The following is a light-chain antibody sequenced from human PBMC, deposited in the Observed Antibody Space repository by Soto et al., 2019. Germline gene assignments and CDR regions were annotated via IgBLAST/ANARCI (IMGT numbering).Light chain of an antibody. CDR2: GAS. CDR3: QQNYSIPIT. J-gene: IGKJ5*01. Sequence: DIQMTQSPSSLSASVGDRVTISCRASQSISTSLNWYHQKPGKAPDLLIYGASSLQSGVTSRFTGSGSGTDFTLTITDLQSEDFATYSCQQNYSIPITFGQGTRLEIK. CDR1: QSISTS. V-gene: IGKV1-39*01.